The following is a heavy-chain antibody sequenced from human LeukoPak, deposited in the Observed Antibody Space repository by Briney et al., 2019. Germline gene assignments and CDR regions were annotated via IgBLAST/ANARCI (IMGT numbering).Heavy chain of an antibody. CDR1: GFTFSNYA. J-gene: IGHJ4*02. D-gene: IGHD4-17*01. CDR2: ISYDGSNK. Sequence: PGRSLRLSCAASGFTFSNYAMHWVRQAPDKGLEWVAVISYDGSNKYYADSVKGRFTISRDNSKNTLYLQMNRLRAEDTAVYYCARDSYGADYWGQGTLVTVSS. V-gene: IGHV3-30*04. CDR3: ARDSYGADY.